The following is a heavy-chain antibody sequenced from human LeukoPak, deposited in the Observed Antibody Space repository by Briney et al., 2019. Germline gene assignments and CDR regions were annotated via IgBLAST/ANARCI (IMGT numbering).Heavy chain of an antibody. V-gene: IGHV4-59*01. D-gene: IGHD6-6*01. Sequence: SETLSLTCTVSDGSISSYYWSWIRQPPGKGLEWIGYVYYSGSTNYNPSLKSRVTTSVDTSKNQLSLKLSSVTAADTAVYYCARGSVADRLQRFDYWGQGTLVTVSS. CDR2: VYYSGST. CDR3: ARGSVADRLQRFDY. CDR1: DGSISSYY. J-gene: IGHJ4*02.